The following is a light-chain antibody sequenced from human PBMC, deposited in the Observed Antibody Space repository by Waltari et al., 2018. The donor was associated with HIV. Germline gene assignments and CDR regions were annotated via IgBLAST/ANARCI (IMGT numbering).Light chain of an antibody. CDR1: ISAVGNSDL. V-gene: IGLV2-23*02. J-gene: IGLJ1*01. CDR2: EVK. CDR3: CSYAGTHTYV. Sequence: QSALTQPASVSGSPGQSITISCTGSISAVGNSDLVSGYQQYPRKAPKLIIYEVKKWPSGIAARFSGSKSGTTASLTISGLQADDEADYYCCSYAGTHTYVFGTGTRVTVL.